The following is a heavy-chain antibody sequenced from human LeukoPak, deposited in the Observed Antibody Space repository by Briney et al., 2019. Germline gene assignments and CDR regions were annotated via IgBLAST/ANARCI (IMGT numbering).Heavy chain of an antibody. J-gene: IGHJ6*03. V-gene: IGHV4-34*01. CDR2: INHSGST. CDR3: ARGRQPSTLKNYFYYYMDV. CDR1: GGSFSGYY. D-gene: IGHD6-13*01. Sequence: SETLSLTSAVYGGSFSGYYWSWIRQPPGKGLEWIGEINHSGSTQYNPSLKSRVTISIDTSKSQFSLKLSSVAAADTAVYYCARGRQPSTLKNYFYYYMDVWGKGTTVTVS.